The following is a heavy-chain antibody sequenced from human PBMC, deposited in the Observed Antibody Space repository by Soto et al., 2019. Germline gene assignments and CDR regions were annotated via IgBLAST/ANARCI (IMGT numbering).Heavy chain of an antibody. CDR3: ARALDIVFVPARGGFGP. D-gene: IGHD2-2*01. V-gene: IGHV1-69*12. Sequence: QVQLVQSGAEVKKPGSSVKVSCKASGGTFSSYAISWVRQAPGQGLEWMGGIIPIFGTANYAQKFQGRVTITAHEPTSPVYMELGRLRSEDKAVYYCARALDIVFVPARGGFGPWGQGTLVTVSS. CDR2: IIPIFGTA. J-gene: IGHJ5*02. CDR1: GGTFSSYA.